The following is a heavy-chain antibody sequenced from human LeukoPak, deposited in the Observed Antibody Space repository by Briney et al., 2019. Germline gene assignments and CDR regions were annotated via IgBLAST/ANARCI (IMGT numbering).Heavy chain of an antibody. D-gene: IGHD6-6*01. CDR3: ARGSSIAARPGVY. V-gene: IGHV4-34*01. CDR1: GGSFSGYY. Sequence: KPSETLSLTCAVYGGSFSGYYWSWIRQPPGKGLEWIGEINHSGSTNYNPSLKSRVTISVDPSKNQFSLKLSSVTAADTAVYYCARGSSIAARPGVYWGQGTLVTVSS. CDR2: INHSGST. J-gene: IGHJ4*02.